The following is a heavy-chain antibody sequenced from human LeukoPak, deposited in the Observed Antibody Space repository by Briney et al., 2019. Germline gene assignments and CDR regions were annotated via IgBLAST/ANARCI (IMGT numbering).Heavy chain of an antibody. CDR3: ARAQGTLWSGYDGVFDY. J-gene: IGHJ4*02. V-gene: IGHV3-30*04. CDR1: GFTFSSYA. Sequence: GRSLRLSCAASGFTFSSYAMHWVRQAPGKGLEWVAVISYDGSNKYYADSVKGRFTISGDNSKNTLYLQMNSLRAEDTAVYYCARAQGTLWSGYDGVFDYWGQGTLVTVSS. CDR2: ISYDGSNK. D-gene: IGHD5-12*01.